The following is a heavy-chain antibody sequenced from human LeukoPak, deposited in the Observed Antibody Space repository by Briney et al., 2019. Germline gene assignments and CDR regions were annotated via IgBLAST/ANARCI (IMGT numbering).Heavy chain of an antibody. V-gene: IGHV3-23*01. CDR1: GFTFSSYA. Sequence: GGSLRLSCAASGFTFSSYAISWVRQAPGKGLEWVSGISGSGGTTYYADSVKGRFTISRDNSKNTLYLQMNSLRAEDTAVYYCAKVTSMVAAQSWGQGILVTVSS. J-gene: IGHJ4*02. CDR3: AKVTSMVAAQS. CDR2: ISGSGGTT. D-gene: IGHD2-15*01.